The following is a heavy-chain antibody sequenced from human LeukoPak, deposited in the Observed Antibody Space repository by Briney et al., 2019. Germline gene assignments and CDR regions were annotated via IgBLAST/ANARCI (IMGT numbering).Heavy chain of an antibody. J-gene: IGHJ3*02. V-gene: IGHV3-66*01. Sequence: GGSLRLSCAASGFTFSSYSMNWVRQAPGKGLEWVSVIYSGGSTYYADSVKGRFTISRDNSKNTLYLQMNSLRAEDTAVYYCASSKWELDAFDIWGQGTMVTVSS. D-gene: IGHD1-26*01. CDR3: ASSKWELDAFDI. CDR1: GFTFSSYS. CDR2: IYSGGST.